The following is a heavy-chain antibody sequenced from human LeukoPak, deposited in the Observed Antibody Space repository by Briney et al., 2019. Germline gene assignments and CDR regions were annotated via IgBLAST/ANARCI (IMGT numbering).Heavy chain of an antibody. CDR2: IFPSGSS. Sequence: SETLSLTCTVSGVSISSYYWSWIRQPPGKGLEWIGYIFPSGSSNYDPSFKSRVTMSVDTSKNQISLKLYSVIAADTAVYYCARSPPAPKQFDSRGQGILVTVSS. CDR3: ARSPPAPKQFDS. J-gene: IGHJ4*02. CDR1: GVSISSYY. D-gene: IGHD2-2*01. V-gene: IGHV4-4*09.